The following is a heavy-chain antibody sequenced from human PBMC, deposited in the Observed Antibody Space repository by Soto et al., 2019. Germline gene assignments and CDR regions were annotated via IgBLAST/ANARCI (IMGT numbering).Heavy chain of an antibody. Sequence: EVQLVESGGGLIQPGGSLRLSCAASGLTVSNASMAWVRQAPGMGLEWVSAIYDTGTTYYADSVKGRFTISSDTSTNSLYMQRDSLRAEDTAVYYCVRPLPAGRNYGLDVWGQGTTVTVSS. CDR1: GLTVSNAS. CDR3: VRPLPAGRNYGLDV. J-gene: IGHJ6*02. CDR2: IYDTGTT. D-gene: IGHD3-10*01. V-gene: IGHV3-53*01.